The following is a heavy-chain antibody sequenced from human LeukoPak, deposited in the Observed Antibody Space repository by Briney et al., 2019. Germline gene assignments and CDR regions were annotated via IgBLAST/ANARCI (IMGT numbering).Heavy chain of an antibody. Sequence: SVKASCKASGFTFTSSAVQWVRQAHGQRLEWIGWIVVGSGNTNYAQKFQERVTITRDMSTSTAYMELSSLRSEDTAVYYCAAYDYVWDRSFDYWGQGTLVTVSS. CDR3: AAYDYVWDRSFDY. J-gene: IGHJ4*02. CDR2: IVVGSGNT. D-gene: IGHD3-16*01. CDR1: GFTFTSSA. V-gene: IGHV1-58*01.